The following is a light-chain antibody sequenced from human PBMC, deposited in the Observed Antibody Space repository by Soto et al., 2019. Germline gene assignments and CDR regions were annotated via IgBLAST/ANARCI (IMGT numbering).Light chain of an antibody. V-gene: IGLV2-11*01. Sequence: QSALTQPRSVSGSPGQSVTISCTGTSSDVGRHDFVSWYQQRPGTAPKLMMNDVTERPSGVPDRFSGSKSGNTASLTISGLQAEEEADXYCCSFAGGLFVFGTGTKVXXL. CDR1: SSDVGRHDF. CDR2: DVT. CDR3: CSFAGGLFV. J-gene: IGLJ1*01.